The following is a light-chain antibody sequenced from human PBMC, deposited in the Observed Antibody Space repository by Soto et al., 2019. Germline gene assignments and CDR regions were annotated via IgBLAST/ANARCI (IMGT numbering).Light chain of an antibody. CDR2: DVS. Sequence: DIQMTQSPSTLSASVGDRVTITCRASQSISNWLAWYQQKPGKAPQLLLYDVSRLESGVPARFSGSGSGTEFTLTISSLQPDDFATYYCQQYNSYPWTFGQGTKVEIK. V-gene: IGKV1-5*01. CDR1: QSISNW. J-gene: IGKJ1*01. CDR3: QQYNSYPWT.